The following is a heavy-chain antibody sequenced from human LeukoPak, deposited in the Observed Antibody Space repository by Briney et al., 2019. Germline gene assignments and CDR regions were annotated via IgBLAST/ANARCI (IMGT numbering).Heavy chain of an antibody. CDR2: IYPGDSDT. CDR3: ARYRHIVVVTATHYYYYGMDV. J-gene: IGHJ6*02. V-gene: IGHV5-51*01. CDR1: GYSFTSYW. Sequence: GESLKISCKGSGYSFTSYWIGWVRQMPGKGLEWMGIIYPGDSDTRYSPFFQGQVTISADKSISTAYLQWSSLKASDTAMYYCARYRHIVVVTATHYYYYGMDVWGQGTTVTVSS. D-gene: IGHD2-21*02.